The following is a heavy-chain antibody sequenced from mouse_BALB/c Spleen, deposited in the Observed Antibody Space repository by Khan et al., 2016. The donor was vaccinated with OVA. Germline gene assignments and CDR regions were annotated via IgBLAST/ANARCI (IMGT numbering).Heavy chain of an antibody. CDR3: ACELRGFTY. J-gene: IGHJ3*01. CDR2: ISYSGNT. Sequence: VQLQESGPSLVKPSQTLSLTCSVTGDSITSGYWNWIRKFPGNKLEYIGYISYSGNTYYNPSLKSRISITRATSKNQYYLQLNSVTTEDTATFYCACELRGFTYWGQGTLVTVSA. CDR1: GDSITSGY. V-gene: IGHV3-8*02. D-gene: IGHD1-1*01.